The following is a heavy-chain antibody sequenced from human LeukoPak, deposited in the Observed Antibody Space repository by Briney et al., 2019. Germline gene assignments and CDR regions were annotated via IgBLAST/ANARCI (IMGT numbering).Heavy chain of an antibody. V-gene: IGHV4-4*07. D-gene: IGHD4-11*01. Sequence: SGTLSLTCTVSGGSISSYYWSWIRQPAGKGLEWIGRIYTSGSTNYNPSLKSRVTISVDTSKNQFSLRLSSVTAADTAVYYCATMTTASWGYFQHWGRGTLVTVSS. CDR3: ATMTTASWGYFQH. CDR2: IYTSGST. J-gene: IGHJ1*01. CDR1: GGSISSYY.